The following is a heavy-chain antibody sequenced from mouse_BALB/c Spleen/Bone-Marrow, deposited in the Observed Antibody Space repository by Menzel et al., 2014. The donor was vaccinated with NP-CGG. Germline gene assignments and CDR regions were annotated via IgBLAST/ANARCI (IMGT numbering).Heavy chain of an antibody. CDR2: IDPASGDT. CDR3: ARVNPWYFDV. V-gene: IGHV14-3*02. J-gene: IGHJ1*01. Sequence: VQLQQSGAELVKPGASVKLSCTASGFNIKDTYIHWVMQRPEQGLAWIGRIDPASGDTKFDPKFQGKATITADTSSNTADLQVTSLTSEDTAVYYCARVNPWYFDVWGAGTTVTASS. CDR1: GFNIKDTY. D-gene: IGHD2-2*01.